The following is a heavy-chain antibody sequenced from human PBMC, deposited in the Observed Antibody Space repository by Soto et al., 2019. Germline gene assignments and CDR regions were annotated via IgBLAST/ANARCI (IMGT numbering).Heavy chain of an antibody. V-gene: IGHV1-2*02. CDR3: PRAGLTPLELATTY. Sequence: QVQLVQSGAEVKKPGASVKVSCKASRYTFTDYYMHWVRQSPGQGLEWMGWIHPNSGVTKFPQKCQGKVIMTSHTSHSKVYMELRRLTSDNPAVYCCPRAGLTPLELATTYWGQGTIVTVSS. CDR1: RYTFTDYY. J-gene: IGHJ4*02. D-gene: IGHD3-3*01. CDR2: IHPNSGVT.